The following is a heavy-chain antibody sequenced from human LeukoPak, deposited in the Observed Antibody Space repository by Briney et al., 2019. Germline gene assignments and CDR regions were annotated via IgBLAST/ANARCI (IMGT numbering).Heavy chain of an antibody. CDR3: ARDIPRDGYNIGDAFDI. CDR2: IYYSGST. V-gene: IGHV4-31*03. CDR1: GGSISSGGYY. Sequence: SETLSLTCTVSGGSISSGGYYWSWIRQHPGKGLEWIGYIYYSGSTYYNPSLKSRVTISVDTSKNQFSLKLSSVTAVDTAVYYCARDIPRDGYNIGDAFDIWGQGTMVTVSS. D-gene: IGHD5-24*01. J-gene: IGHJ3*02.